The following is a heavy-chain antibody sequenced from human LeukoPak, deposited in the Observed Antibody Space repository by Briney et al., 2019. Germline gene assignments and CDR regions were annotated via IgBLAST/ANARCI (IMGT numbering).Heavy chain of an antibody. J-gene: IGHJ4*02. CDR3: AKDTRTGYYNPLFDY. D-gene: IGHD3/OR15-3a*01. Sequence: GGSLRLSCAASGFTFDDYAMHWVRQAPGKGLEWVSGISWNSGSIGYADSVKGRFTISRDNAKNSLYLQMNSLRAEDTALYYCAKDTRTGYYNPLFDYWGPGTLVTVSS. V-gene: IGHV3-9*01. CDR2: ISWNSGSI. CDR1: GFTFDDYA.